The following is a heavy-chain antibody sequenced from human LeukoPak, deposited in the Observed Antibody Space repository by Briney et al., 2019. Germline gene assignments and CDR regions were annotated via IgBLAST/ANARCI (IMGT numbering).Heavy chain of an antibody. V-gene: IGHV3-23*01. J-gene: IGHJ4*02. CDR3: AKGSLGSWYYFDY. CDR1: GFTLGSSA. Sequence: GGSLRLSCAASGFTLGSSAMSWVRQAPGKGPEWVSTFSRSGPDTYYADSVKGRFTIFRDNSKNTLYLQMNSLRAEDTAVYYCAKGSLGSWYYFDYWGQGTLVTVSS. D-gene: IGHD6-13*01. CDR2: FSRSGPDT.